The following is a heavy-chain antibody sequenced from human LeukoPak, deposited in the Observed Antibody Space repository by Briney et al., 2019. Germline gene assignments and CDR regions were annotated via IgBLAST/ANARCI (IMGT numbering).Heavy chain of an antibody. D-gene: IGHD2-15*01. V-gene: IGHV3-7*01. J-gene: IGHJ4*02. CDR3: VRNGGSFDY. CDR1: GFSFSNHW. Sequence: GGSLRLSCAASGFSFSNHWMSWVRQAPGKGLEWVANIKLDGSDKYYVDAVKSRFTISRDNAKNSLFLEMNSLRAEDTAVYYCVRNGGSFDYWGQGTLVTVSS. CDR2: IKLDGSDK.